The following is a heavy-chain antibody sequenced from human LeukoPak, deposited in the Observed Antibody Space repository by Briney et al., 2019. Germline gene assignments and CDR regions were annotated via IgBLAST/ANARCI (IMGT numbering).Heavy chain of an antibody. V-gene: IGHV4-34*01. Sequence: ETLSLTCAVYGGSFSGYYWSWIRQPPGKGLEWIGEINHSGSTNYNPSLKSRVTISVDTSKNQFSLKLSSVTAADTAVYYCARGSWYSFAYWGQGTLVTVSS. J-gene: IGHJ4*02. CDR2: INHSGST. CDR1: GGSFSGYY. CDR3: ARGSWYSFAY. D-gene: IGHD6-13*01.